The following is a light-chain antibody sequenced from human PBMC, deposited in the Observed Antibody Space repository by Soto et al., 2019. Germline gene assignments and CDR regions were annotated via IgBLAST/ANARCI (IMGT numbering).Light chain of an antibody. Sequence: QSALTQPASVSGSPGQSITISCTGTSSDVGGYNYVSWYQQHPGKAPKLMIYEVSKRPSGVPDRFSGSKSGNTASLTVSGRQAEDEADYYCNSYAGSNNGVFGGGTKVTVL. CDR1: SSDVGGYNY. CDR3: NSYAGSNNGV. J-gene: IGLJ3*02. CDR2: EVS. V-gene: IGLV2-8*01.